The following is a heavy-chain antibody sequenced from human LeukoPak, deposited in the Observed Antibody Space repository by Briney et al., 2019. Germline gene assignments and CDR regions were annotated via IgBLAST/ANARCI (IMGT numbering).Heavy chain of an antibody. J-gene: IGHJ6*02. CDR1: GFTFSSYA. V-gene: IGHV3-23*01. CDR2: ISGSGGST. Sequence: GGSLRLSCAASGFTFSSYAMSWVRQAPGKGLEWVSAISGSGGSTYYADSVKGRFTISRDNSKNTLYLQMNSLRAEDTAVYYRAKGLYDSSGSYYYGMDVWGQGTTVTVSS. CDR3: AKGLYDSSGSYYYGMDV. D-gene: IGHD3-22*01.